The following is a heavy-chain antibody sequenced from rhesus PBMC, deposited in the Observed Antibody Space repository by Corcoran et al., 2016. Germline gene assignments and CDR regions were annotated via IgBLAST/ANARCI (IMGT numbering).Heavy chain of an antibody. CDR3: ARYTVATYHY. CDR2: IYGGSGST. V-gene: IGHV4-143*01. D-gene: IGHD4-29*01. J-gene: IGHJ4*01. Sequence: QVQLQESGPGGVKPSETLSLTCAVPGGSISGYYPCSWLRQPPGKGLEWIGYIYGGSGSTSYNPSLKNRVTISKDTSKNQFSLKLSSVTAADTAVYYCARYTVATYHYWGQGVLVTVSS. CDR1: GGSISGYYP.